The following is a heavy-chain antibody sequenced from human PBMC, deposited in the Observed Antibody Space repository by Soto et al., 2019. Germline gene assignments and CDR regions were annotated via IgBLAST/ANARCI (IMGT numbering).Heavy chain of an antibody. V-gene: IGHV5-10-1*01. D-gene: IGHD5-12*01. CDR2: IDPSDSYT. CDR3: ASQGVDYYYYGMDV. CDR1: GYSFTSYW. Sequence: GESLKISCKGSGYSFTSYWISWVRQMPGKGLEWMGRIDPSDSYTNYSPSFQGHVTISADKSISTAYLHWSSLKASDTAMYYCASQGVDYYYYGMDVWGQGTTVTVSS. J-gene: IGHJ6*02.